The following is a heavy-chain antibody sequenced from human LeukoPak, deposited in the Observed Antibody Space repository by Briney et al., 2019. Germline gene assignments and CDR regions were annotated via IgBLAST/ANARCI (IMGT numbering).Heavy chain of an antibody. V-gene: IGHV4-38-2*02. CDR2: IYHSGST. CDR1: GYSISSGYY. J-gene: IGHJ6*04. Sequence: SETLSLTCTVSGYSISSGYYWGWIRQPPGKGLEWIGSIYHSGSTYYNPSLKSRLTISADTSKNQFSLKLRSVTAADTAVYYCARPLHKLAPMDVWGKGTTVTISS. CDR3: ARPLHKLAPMDV. D-gene: IGHD1-1*01.